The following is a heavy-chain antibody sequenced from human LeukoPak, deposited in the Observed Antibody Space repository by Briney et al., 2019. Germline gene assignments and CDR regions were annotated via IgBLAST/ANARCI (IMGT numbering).Heavy chain of an antibody. J-gene: IGHJ6*03. CDR2: ICYSGST. CDR1: GGSISSYY. D-gene: IGHD6-6*01. CDR3: ARQSSSTFFDYYYMDV. Sequence: PSETLSLTCTVSGGSISSYYWSWIRQPPGKGVEWIGYICYSGSTNYNPSLKSRVTISVDTSKNQFSLKLSSVTAADTAVYYCARQSSSTFFDYYYMDVWGKGTTVTVSS. V-gene: IGHV4-59*08.